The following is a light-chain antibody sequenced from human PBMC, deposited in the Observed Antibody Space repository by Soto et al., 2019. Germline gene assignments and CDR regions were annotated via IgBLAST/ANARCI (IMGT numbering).Light chain of an antibody. Sequence: EIVLTQSPATLSLSPGERATLSCRASQSVDNYLAWYQQKPGQAPRLLIYDVSNRATGTPARFSGSGSGTDFTLSNSSLEPEDFAVYYCQQRSNRPRFTFGPGTKVDIK. CDR3: QQRSNRPRFT. CDR1: QSVDNY. J-gene: IGKJ3*01. CDR2: DVS. V-gene: IGKV3-11*01.